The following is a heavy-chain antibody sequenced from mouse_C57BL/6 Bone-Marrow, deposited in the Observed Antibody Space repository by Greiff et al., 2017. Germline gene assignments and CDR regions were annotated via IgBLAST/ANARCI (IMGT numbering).Heavy chain of an antibody. CDR1: GFNIKDDY. CDR3: TPYDYEGPWFAY. D-gene: IGHD2-4*01. CDR2: IDPENGDT. J-gene: IGHJ3*01. V-gene: IGHV14-4*01. Sequence: EVQLQESGAELVRPGASVKLSCTASGFNIKDDYMHWVKQRPEQGLEWIGWIDPENGDTEYASKFQGKATITADPSSNTAYLQLSSLTSEDTAVYYCTPYDYEGPWFAYWGQGTLVTVSA.